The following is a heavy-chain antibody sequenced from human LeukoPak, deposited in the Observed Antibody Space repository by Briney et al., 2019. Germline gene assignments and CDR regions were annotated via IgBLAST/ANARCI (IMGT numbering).Heavy chain of an antibody. CDR1: GYIFTSYY. V-gene: IGHV1-46*03. CDR3: VREYDGGYFDF. CDR2: VYPSAGTS. Sequence: ASVRVSCKASGYIFTSYYMHWVRQAPGQGLEWLGVVYPSAGTSDPAQRFRARITLSDDTSTSTAYMELRSLKSEDTAIYFCVREYDGGYFDFWGQGTLVTVSS. J-gene: IGHJ4*02. D-gene: IGHD3-16*01.